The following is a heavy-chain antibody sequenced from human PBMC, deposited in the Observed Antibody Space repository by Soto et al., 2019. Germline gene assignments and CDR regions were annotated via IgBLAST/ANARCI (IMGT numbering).Heavy chain of an antibody. CDR1: GFTFNTFA. CDR3: AKVFYYDISTYSRALHC. V-gene: IGHV3-23*01. CDR2: ITGSGGTT. Sequence: GGSLRLSCAASGFTFNTFAMSWVRQAPGKGLDWVSSITGSGGTTYYGNSVKGRFTVSRDNSKNTLYLQMDGLRAEDTAVYYCAKVFYYDISTYSRALHCWGQGTPVTVSS. J-gene: IGHJ4*02. D-gene: IGHD3-22*01.